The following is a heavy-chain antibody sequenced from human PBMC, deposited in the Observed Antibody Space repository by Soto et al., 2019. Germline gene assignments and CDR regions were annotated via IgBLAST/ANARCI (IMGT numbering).Heavy chain of an antibody. V-gene: IGHV4-39*01. CDR3: ARGPTPEKVYS. CDR1: GGSIRRSNYY. CDR2: IYYSGST. Sequence: SETLSLTCTVSGGSIRRSNYYWGWIRQPPGKGLEWIGNIYYSGSTYNNPSLKSRVTVSVDTSKNQFSLKLSSVTAADTAVYYCARGPTPEKVYSWGQGILVTVSS. J-gene: IGHJ4*02.